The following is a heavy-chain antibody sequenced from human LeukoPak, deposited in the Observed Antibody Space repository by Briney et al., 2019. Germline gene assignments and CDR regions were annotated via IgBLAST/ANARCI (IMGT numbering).Heavy chain of an antibody. Sequence: GGSLRLSCTVSGLTFSTYAMHWVRQAPGKGLEYVSAIGTNGISTYYADAVRDRFIISRDNSKNTLYLQMTSLRAEDTAVYYCVKGSQVVNSPAFDYWGQGTLVTVSS. CDR1: GLTFSTYA. CDR2: IGTNGIST. V-gene: IGHV3-64D*06. D-gene: IGHD2-2*01. CDR3: VKGSQVVNSPAFDY. J-gene: IGHJ4*02.